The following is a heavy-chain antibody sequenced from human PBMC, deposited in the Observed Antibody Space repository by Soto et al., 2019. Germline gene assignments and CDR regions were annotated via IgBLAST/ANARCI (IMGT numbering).Heavy chain of an antibody. CDR1: GYSFSTYW. Sequence: GESLKISCKGSGYSFSTYWIGWVRQMPGKGLEWMGIIYPGDSDTRYSPSFQGQVTISADKSISTAYLQWSSLKASDTAMYYCACVTTYRSGWAPFGYWGQGIVVPRSS. V-gene: IGHV5-51*01. CDR2: IYPGDSDT. D-gene: IGHD6-19*01. J-gene: IGHJ4*02. CDR3: ACVTTYRSGWAPFGY.